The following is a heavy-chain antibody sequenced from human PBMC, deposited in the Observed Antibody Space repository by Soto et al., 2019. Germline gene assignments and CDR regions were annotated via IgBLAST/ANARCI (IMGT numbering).Heavy chain of an antibody. Sequence: ASVKVSCKTSGYTFTSYGISWVRQAPGQGLEWMGWISAFNGNTNYAQKLQGRLTMTTDTSTSTAYMELRSLRSDDTAAYYCARTRLPTVVTPGDNWGQGTLVTVSS. V-gene: IGHV1-18*01. CDR2: ISAFNGNT. CDR1: GYTFTSYG. CDR3: ARTRLPTVVTPGDN. J-gene: IGHJ4*02. D-gene: IGHD4-17*01.